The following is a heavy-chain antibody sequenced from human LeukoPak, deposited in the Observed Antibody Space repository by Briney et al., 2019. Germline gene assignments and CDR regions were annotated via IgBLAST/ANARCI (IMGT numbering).Heavy chain of an antibody. CDR1: Y. J-gene: IGHJ5*02. CDR2: IYYSGST. Sequence: YWIGWVRQMPGKGLEWIGYIYYSGSTYYNPSLKSRVTISVDTSKNQFSLKLSSVTAADTAVYYCARTSLGGAWFDPWGQGTLVTVSS. V-gene: IGHV4-30-4*05. CDR3: ARTSLGGAWFDP. D-gene: IGHD3-10*01.